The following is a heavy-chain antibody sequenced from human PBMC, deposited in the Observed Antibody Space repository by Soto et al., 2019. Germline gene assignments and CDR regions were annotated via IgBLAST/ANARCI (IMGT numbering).Heavy chain of an antibody. D-gene: IGHD3-16*01. CDR3: TAHLGEFFPLDY. CDR1: GFSFSNAW. Sequence: EVQLVESGGDFVKPGGSLRVSCAVSGFSFSNAWMSWVRQAPGKGLEWVGRIKSRADGGTTDYTAPVKGKFTISRNDSKNTVFLQMTSLKTEDTAVYYYTAHLGEFFPLDYWGQGTLVTVSS. J-gene: IGHJ4*02. CDR2: IKSRADGGTT. V-gene: IGHV3-15*01.